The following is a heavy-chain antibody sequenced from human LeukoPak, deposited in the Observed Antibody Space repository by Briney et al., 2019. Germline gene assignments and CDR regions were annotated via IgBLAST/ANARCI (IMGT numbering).Heavy chain of an antibody. CDR2: ISSSGSTI. CDR1: GFTFSDYY. J-gene: IGHJ4*02. V-gene: IGHV3-11*01. Sequence: GGSLRLSCAASGFTFSDYYMSWIRQAPGKGLEWVSYISSSGSTIYYADSVKGRFTISRDNAKNSLYLQMNSLRAEDTAVYCCASDCGGKLHAVLDYWGQGTLVTVSS. D-gene: IGHD4-23*01. CDR3: ASDCGGKLHAVLDY.